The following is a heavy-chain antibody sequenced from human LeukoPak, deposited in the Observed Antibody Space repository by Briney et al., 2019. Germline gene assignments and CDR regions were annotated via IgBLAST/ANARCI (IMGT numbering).Heavy chain of an antibody. J-gene: IGHJ3*02. CDR3: ARDLSGSGGAFDI. Sequence: ASVKVSCKASGYTFTGYYMHWVRQAPGQGLEWMGWINPDSGGTNYAQKFQGRVTMTRDTSISTAYMELSRLRSDDTAVYYCARDLSGSGGAFDIWGQGTMVTVSS. V-gene: IGHV1-2*02. CDR1: GYTFTGYY. CDR2: INPDSGGT. D-gene: IGHD6-13*01.